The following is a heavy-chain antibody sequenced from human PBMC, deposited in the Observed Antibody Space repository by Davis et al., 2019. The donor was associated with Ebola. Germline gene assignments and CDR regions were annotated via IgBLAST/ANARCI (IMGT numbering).Heavy chain of an antibody. CDR1: GFTFSMYS. CDR3: GRVIQFPGIGMDV. Sequence: GESLKISCAASGFTFSMYSMNWVRQAPGKGLEWVSYISSSSSTIYYADSVKGRFTISRDNAKDSLYLQMNSLRAEDTAVYYCGRVIQFPGIGMDVWGQGTTVTVS. D-gene: IGHD1-14*01. CDR2: ISSSSSTI. J-gene: IGHJ6*02. V-gene: IGHV3-48*01.